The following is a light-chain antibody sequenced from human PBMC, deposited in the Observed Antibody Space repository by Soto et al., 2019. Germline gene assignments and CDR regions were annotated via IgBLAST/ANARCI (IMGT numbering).Light chain of an antibody. J-gene: IGKJ2*01. CDR1: QSISTN. V-gene: IGKV3D-15*01. Sequence: EIVMTQSPATLSVSPGERATLSCRASQSISTNLAWYQVKPGQAPRLLIYDASTRAPGIPARFSGSGSGTEFTLTITSLQSEDFAVYYCQQCSNWPFTFGQGTKLEIK. CDR2: DAS. CDR3: QQCSNWPFT.